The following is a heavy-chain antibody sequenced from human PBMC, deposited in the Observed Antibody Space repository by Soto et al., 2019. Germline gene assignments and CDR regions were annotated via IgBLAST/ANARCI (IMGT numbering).Heavy chain of an antibody. CDR3: AHMGYYYYYGMDV. CDR2: ISGSGGST. J-gene: IGHJ6*02. Sequence: GSLRLSCAASGFTFSSYAMSWVRQAPGKGLEWVSAISGSGGSTYYADSVKGRFTISRDNSKNTLYLQMNSLRAEDTAVYYCAHMGYYYYYGMDVWGQGTTVTVSS. CDR1: GFTFSSYA. V-gene: IGHV3-23*01.